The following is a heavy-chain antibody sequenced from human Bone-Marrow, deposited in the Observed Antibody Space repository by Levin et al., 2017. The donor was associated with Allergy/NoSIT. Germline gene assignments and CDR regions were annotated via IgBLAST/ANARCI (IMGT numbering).Heavy chain of an antibody. J-gene: IGHJ3*02. CDR2: VSYDGSKK. V-gene: IGHV3-30*18. Sequence: GGSLRLSCAASGFIFSSYGMHWVRQAPGKGLEWVAVVSYDGSKKYYADSVKGRFTISRDNSKNTLYLQMNSLRDEDTAVYYCAKDYGRGYLDSSGQMWGDTFDIWGQGTMVTVS. CDR1: GFIFSSYG. D-gene: IGHD3-22*01. CDR3: AKDYGRGYLDSSGQMWGDTFDI.